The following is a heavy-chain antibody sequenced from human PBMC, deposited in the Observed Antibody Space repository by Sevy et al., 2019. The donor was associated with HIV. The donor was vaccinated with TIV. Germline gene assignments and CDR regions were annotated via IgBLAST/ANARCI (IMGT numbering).Heavy chain of an antibody. D-gene: IGHD6-6*01. CDR1: GFTFSSYS. V-gene: IGHV3-21*01. Sequence: GGSLRLSCAASGFTFSSYSMNWVRQAPGKGLEWVSSISSSSSYIYYADSVKGRFTISRDNAKNSLYLQMNSLRAEDTAVYYCARTITRIAARIGRPWYFDLWGRGTLVTVSS. CDR2: ISSSSSYI. J-gene: IGHJ2*01. CDR3: ARTITRIAARIGRPWYFDL.